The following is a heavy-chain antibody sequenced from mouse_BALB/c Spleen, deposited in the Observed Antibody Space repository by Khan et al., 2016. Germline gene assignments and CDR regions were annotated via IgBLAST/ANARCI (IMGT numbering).Heavy chain of an antibody. CDR2: IWGDGST. Sequence: QVQLMESGPGLVAPSQSLSITCTVSGFSLTGFSVNWVRQPPGKGLEWLGVIWGDGSTDYNSALKSRLRFSKDDSKSQVFLKMNSLQTDDTARYFCASYIDYDGGLAYWGQGTLVTVSA. CDR1: GFSLTGFS. J-gene: IGHJ3*01. D-gene: IGHD2-4*01. V-gene: IGHV2-6-7*01. CDR3: ASYIDYDGGLAY.